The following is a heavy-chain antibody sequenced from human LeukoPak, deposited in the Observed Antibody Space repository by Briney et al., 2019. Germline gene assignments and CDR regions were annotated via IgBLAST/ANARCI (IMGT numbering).Heavy chain of an antibody. CDR2: IYPGDSDT. CDR1: GYSFTSYW. J-gene: IGHJ4*02. V-gene: IGHV5-51*01. Sequence: KDGESLKISRKDSGYSFTSYWIGWVRQMPGKGLEWMGIIYPGDSDTRYSPSFQGQVTISADKSINTAYLQWSSLKASDTAIYYCARRGEAMDPFDYWGQGTLVTVSS. D-gene: IGHD5-18*01. CDR3: ARRGEAMDPFDY.